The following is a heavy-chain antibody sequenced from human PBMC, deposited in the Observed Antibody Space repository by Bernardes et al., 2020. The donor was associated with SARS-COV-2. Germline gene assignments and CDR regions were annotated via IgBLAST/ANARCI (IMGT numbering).Heavy chain of an antibody. CDR3: ARDFGSDLLEWLFYFDY. Sequence: VGSLILSCAASGFTFSTYGMHWVRQAPGQGLEWVAVISYDGSNKYYADSVKGRITISRDNSKNTLFLQMNSLRTEDTAVYYFARDFGSDLLEWLFYFDYWGQGTLVTVSS. CDR2: ISYDGSNK. J-gene: IGHJ4*02. CDR1: GFTFSTYG. D-gene: IGHD3-3*01. V-gene: IGHV3-30*03.